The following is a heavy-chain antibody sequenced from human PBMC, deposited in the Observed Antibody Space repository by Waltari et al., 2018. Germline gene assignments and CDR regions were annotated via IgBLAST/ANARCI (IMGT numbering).Heavy chain of an antibody. J-gene: IGHJ4*02. CDR2: IIPIFGTA. CDR3: AEGPVGAATEYYFDY. V-gene: IGHV1-69*13. Sequence: QVQLVQSGAEVKKPGASVKVSCKVSGYTLTELSMHWVRQAPGQGLEWMGGIIPIFGTANYAQKFQGRVTITADESTSTAYMELSSLRSEDTAVYYCAEGPVGAATEYYFDYWGQGTLVTVSS. D-gene: IGHD2-15*01. CDR1: GYTLTELS.